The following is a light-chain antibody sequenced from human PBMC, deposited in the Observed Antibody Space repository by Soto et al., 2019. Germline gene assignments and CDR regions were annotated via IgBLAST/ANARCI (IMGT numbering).Light chain of an antibody. Sequence: DIQMTQSPSSLSASLGDRVTITCRASQSISSYLNWYQQKPGKAPKLLIYAASSLQSGVPSRCSGSGSGTDYTLTISSLQAEDFATYYCQQRYRTRLIRYTVGQGTKLEIK. CDR1: QSISSY. CDR3: QQRYRTRLIRYT. J-gene: IGKJ2*01. V-gene: IGKV1-39*01. CDR2: AAS.